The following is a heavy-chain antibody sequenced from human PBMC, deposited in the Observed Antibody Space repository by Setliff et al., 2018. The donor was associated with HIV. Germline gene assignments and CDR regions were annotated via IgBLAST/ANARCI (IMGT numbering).Heavy chain of an antibody. D-gene: IGHD3-3*01. V-gene: IGHV3-23*01. CDR2: ISGSGGNT. CDR1: GFTFSSYA. J-gene: IGHJ5*02. Sequence: PGESLKISCAASGFTFSSYAMSWVRQAPGKGLEWVSAISGSGGNTYYADSVKGRFTISRDNSKNTLYLQMNSLRAEDTAVYYCAKNLFEWLFSWFDPWGQGTLVTVSS. CDR3: AKNLFEWLFSWFDP.